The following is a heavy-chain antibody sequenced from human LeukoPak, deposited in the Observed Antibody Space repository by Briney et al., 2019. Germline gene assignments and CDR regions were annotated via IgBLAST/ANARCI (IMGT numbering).Heavy chain of an antibody. CDR1: GFTFSSYV. Sequence: PGGSLRLSCAVSGFTFSSYVIHWVRQAPGKGLEWVAVISYDGSNKYYADSVKGRFTISRDNAKNSLYLQMNSLRAEDTAVYYCARDPIVVVTAPPDYWGQGTLVTVSS. CDR2: ISYDGSNK. V-gene: IGHV3-30*04. J-gene: IGHJ4*02. CDR3: ARDPIVVVTAPPDY. D-gene: IGHD2-21*02.